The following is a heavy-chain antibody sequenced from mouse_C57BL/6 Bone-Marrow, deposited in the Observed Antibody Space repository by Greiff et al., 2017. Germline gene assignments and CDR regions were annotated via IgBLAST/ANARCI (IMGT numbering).Heavy chain of an antibody. V-gene: IGHV1-7*01. CDR3: ASRFAY. CDR1: GYTFTSYW. CDR2: INPSSGYT. Sequence: QVQLQQSGAELAKPGASVKLSCTASGYTFTSYWMHWVQQRPGQGLEWIGYINPSSGYTKYNQKFKDKATLTAAKSSSTAYMQLSSLTYEDSAVYYCASRFAYWGQGTLVTVSA. J-gene: IGHJ3*01.